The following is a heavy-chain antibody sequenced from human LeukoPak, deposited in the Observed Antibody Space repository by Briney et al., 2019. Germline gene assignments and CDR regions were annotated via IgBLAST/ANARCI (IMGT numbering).Heavy chain of an antibody. CDR2: INSDGSST. CDR3: ARGGGYSYGLRFDY. V-gene: IGHV3-74*01. J-gene: IGHJ4*02. Sequence: GGSLRLSCAASGFTFSSYWMHWVRQAPGKGLVWVSRINSDGSSTNYADSVKGRFTISRDNAKNTLYLQMNSLRAEDTAVYYCARGGGYSYGLRFDYWGQGTLVTVSS. D-gene: IGHD5-18*01. CDR1: GFTFSSYW.